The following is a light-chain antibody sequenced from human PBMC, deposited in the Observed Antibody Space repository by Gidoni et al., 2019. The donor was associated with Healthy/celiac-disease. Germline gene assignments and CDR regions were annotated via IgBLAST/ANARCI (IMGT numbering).Light chain of an antibody. CDR2: AAS. CDR3: QQLSSSPLT. V-gene: IGKV1-9*01. CDR1: QGISSY. J-gene: IGKJ3*01. Sequence: IQFTQSPSILSASVGDRVTITCRASQGISSYLAWYQQKPGKATKLLIYAASTLQGGVPSRFSGSGSGTEFTLTISSLQPEDFATYSCQQLSSSPLTFGPGTKVDIK.